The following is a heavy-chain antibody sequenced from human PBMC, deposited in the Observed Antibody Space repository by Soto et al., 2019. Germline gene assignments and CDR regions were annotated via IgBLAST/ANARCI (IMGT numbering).Heavy chain of an antibody. CDR2: IYPGDSDT. Sequence: GESLKISCKGSGYSFTSYWIGWVRQMPGKGLEWMGIIYPGDSDTRYSPSFQGQVTILADKSISTAYLQWSSLKASDTAMYYCGGASSSSSFYYYSSSRDVGGKGTRVHVS. CDR3: GGASSSSSFYYYSSSRDV. V-gene: IGHV5-51*01. D-gene: IGHD6-6*01. CDR1: GYSFTSYW. J-gene: IGHJ6*03.